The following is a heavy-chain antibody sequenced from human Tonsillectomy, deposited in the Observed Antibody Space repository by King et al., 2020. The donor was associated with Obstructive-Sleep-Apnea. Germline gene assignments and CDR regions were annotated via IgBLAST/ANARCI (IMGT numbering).Heavy chain of an antibody. CDR3: ARFFPVNYGDRYYFDY. V-gene: IGHV1-2*04. CDR1: GYTFTDYY. CDR2: INPNSGGT. D-gene: IGHD4-17*01. Sequence: VQLVESGAEVKKPGASVKVSCKASGYTFTDYYLHWVRQAPGQGLEWMGWINPNSGGTDYAQKFQGWVTMTRDTSISTAYMEVSRLRSDDTAVYYCARFFPVNYGDRYYFDYWGQGTLVTVSS. J-gene: IGHJ4*02.